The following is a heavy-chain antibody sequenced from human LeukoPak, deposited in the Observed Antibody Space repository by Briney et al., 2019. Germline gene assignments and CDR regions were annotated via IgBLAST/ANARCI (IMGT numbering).Heavy chain of an antibody. CDR1: GFTFSSYG. V-gene: IGHV3-53*01. CDR3: ARASRATGDRWLDP. CDR2: IYSGDNT. D-gene: IGHD1-1*01. J-gene: IGHJ5*02. Sequence: GGSLRLSCAASGFTFSSYGIHWVRQAPGKGLEWVSLIYSGDNTNYADSVKGRFTISRDNSKNTVSLQMNSLRVEDTAVYYCARASRATGDRWLDPWGQGTLVTVSS.